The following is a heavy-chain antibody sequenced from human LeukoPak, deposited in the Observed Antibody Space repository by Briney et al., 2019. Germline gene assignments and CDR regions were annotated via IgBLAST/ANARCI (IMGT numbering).Heavy chain of an antibody. CDR2: IYTSGSI. V-gene: IGHV4-61*02. Sequence: SQTLSLTCTVSGGSISSGSYHWSWIRQPAGKGLEWIGRIYTSGSINYNPSLKSRVTISADTSKNQFSLKLSSVTAADTAVYYCARMWDRDYFDYWGQRTLVTVSS. D-gene: IGHD1-26*01. CDR3: ARMWDRDYFDY. CDR1: GGSISSGSYH. J-gene: IGHJ4*02.